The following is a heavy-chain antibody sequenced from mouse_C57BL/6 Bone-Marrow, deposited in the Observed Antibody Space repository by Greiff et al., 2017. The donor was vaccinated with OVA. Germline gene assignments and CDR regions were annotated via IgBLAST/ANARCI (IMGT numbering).Heavy chain of an antibody. J-gene: IGHJ3*01. CDR1: GYTFTDYY. CDR2: INPYNGGT. V-gene: IGHV1-19*01. CDR3: AREPGWFAY. Sequence: VQLKESGPVLVKPGASVKMSCKASGYTFTDYYMNWVKQSHGKSLEWIGVINPYNGGTSYNQKFKGKATLTVDKSSSTAYMELNSLTSEDSAVYYCAREPGWFAYWGQGTLVTVSA.